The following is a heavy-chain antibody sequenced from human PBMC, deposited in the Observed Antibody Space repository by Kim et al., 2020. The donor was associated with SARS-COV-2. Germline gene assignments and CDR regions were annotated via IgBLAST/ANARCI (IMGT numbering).Heavy chain of an antibody. Sequence: SETLSLTCTVSGGSISSYYWSWIRQPPGKGLEWIGYIYYSGSTNYNPSLKSRVTISVDTSKNQFSLKLSSVTAADTAVYYCARGVDYYGSGRNFDYWGQGTLVTVSS. J-gene: IGHJ4*02. CDR3: ARGVDYYGSGRNFDY. V-gene: IGHV4-59*01. D-gene: IGHD3-10*01. CDR1: GGSISSYY. CDR2: IYYSGST.